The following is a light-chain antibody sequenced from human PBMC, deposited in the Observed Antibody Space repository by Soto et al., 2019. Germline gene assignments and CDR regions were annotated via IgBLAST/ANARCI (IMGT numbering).Light chain of an antibody. J-gene: IGKJ1*01. CDR3: QQSYSTPQT. CDR1: QSISNF. V-gene: IGKV1-39*01. Sequence: DIQMTQSPSSLSASVGDRVTITCRASQSISNFLNWYQQKPGKAPKLLIYAASSLQSGVPSRFSGSESGTDFTLTIRSLQPEDFATYYCQQSYSTPQTFGQGTKVDIK. CDR2: AAS.